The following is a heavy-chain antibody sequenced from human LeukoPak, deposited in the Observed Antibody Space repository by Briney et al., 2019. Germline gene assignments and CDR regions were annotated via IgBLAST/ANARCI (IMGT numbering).Heavy chain of an antibody. CDR3: ARTGINFDY. D-gene: IGHD1-14*01. J-gene: IGHJ4*02. V-gene: IGHV4-59*12. CDR1: GGSISSYY. CDR2: IYYSGST. Sequence: PSETLSLTCTVSGGSISSYYWSWIRQPPGKGLEWIGYIYYSGSTNYNPSLKSRVTISVDTSKNQFSLKLSSVTAADTAVYYCARTGINFDYWGQGTLVTVSS.